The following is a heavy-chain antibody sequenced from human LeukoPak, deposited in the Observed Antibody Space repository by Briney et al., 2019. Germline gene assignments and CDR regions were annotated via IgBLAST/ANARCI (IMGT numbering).Heavy chain of an antibody. D-gene: IGHD5-24*01. CDR3: AKFPARGGYNSDFDY. CDR2: ISGSGGST. V-gene: IGHV3-23*01. J-gene: IGHJ4*02. Sequence: GGSLRLSCAASGFTFSSYAMSWVRQAPGKGLEWVSAISGSGGSTYYADFVEGRFTISRDNSKNTLYLQMNSLRAEDTAVYYCAKFPARGGYNSDFDYWGQGTLVTVSS. CDR1: GFTFSSYA.